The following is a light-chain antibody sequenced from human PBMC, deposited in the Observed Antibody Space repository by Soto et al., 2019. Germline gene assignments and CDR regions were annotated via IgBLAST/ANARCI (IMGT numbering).Light chain of an antibody. Sequence: VMTQSPLSLPVTPGEPASISCRSSQSLLHSNGYNYLDWFLQRPGQSPQLLIYLGSNRASGVPDRFSGSGSGTDFTLKISRVEAEEVGVYYCMQALQTPLTFGGGTKVEIK. CDR2: LGS. J-gene: IGKJ4*01. V-gene: IGKV2-28*01. CDR3: MQALQTPLT. CDR1: QSLLHSNGYNY.